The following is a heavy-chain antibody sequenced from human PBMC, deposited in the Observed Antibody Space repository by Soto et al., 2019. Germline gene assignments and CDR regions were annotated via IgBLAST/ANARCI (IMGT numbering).Heavy chain of an antibody. V-gene: IGHV3-30-3*01. Sequence: GGSLRLSCAASGITFSSYAMHWVRQAPGKGLEWVAVISYDGSNKYYADSVKGRFTISRDNSKNTLYLQMNSLRAEDTAVYYCARDKRFLESLDYWGQGTLVTVSS. CDR3: ARDKRFLESLDY. CDR1: GITFSSYA. D-gene: IGHD3-3*01. CDR2: ISYDGSNK. J-gene: IGHJ4*02.